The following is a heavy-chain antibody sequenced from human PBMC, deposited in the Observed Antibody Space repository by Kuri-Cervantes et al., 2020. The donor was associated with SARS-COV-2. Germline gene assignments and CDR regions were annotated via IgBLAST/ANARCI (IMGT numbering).Heavy chain of an antibody. Sequence: LSLTCAASGFTFSSYGMHWVRQAPGKGLEWVAFMRYDGSNKYYADSVKGRFTISRDNSKNTLYLQMNSLRAEDTAVYYCAKVGQQLVPDWFDPWGQGTLVTVSS. CDR1: GFTFSSYG. D-gene: IGHD6-13*01. V-gene: IGHV3-30*02. CDR2: MRYDGSNK. CDR3: AKVGQQLVPDWFDP. J-gene: IGHJ5*02.